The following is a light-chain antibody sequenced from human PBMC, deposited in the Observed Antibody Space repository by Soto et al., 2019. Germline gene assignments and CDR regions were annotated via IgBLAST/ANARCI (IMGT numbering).Light chain of an antibody. CDR2: DNT. CDR1: TSNIGAHYG. CDR3: QSFDRSLSGYV. J-gene: IGLJ1*01. V-gene: IGLV1-40*01. Sequence: QSVLTQPPSVSGAPGQRVAISCTGSTSNIGAHYGVHWYQQLPRTAPKLLIYDNTNRPSGVPDRFSGSKSGTSASLAITGLQAEDGADYYCQSFDRSLSGYVFGTGTKVTVL.